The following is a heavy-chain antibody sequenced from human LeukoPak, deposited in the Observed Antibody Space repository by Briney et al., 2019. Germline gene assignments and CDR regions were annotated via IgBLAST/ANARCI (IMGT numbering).Heavy chain of an antibody. Sequence: SETLSLTCTVSGVSISSYYWSWIRQPAGKGLEWIGRIYTSGSTNYNPSLKSRVTISVDTSKNQFSLKLSSVTAADTAVYYCARVYSSSPRYYYYHMDVWGKGTTVTVSS. CDR2: IYTSGST. D-gene: IGHD6-6*01. V-gene: IGHV4-4*07. CDR1: GVSISSYY. J-gene: IGHJ6*03. CDR3: ARVYSSSPRYYYYHMDV.